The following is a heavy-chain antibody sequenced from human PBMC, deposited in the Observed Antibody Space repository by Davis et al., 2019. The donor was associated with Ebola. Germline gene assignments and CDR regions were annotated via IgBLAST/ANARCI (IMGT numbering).Heavy chain of an antibody. CDR1: GFTFSSYS. CDR2: ISSSSSYI. J-gene: IGHJ4*02. D-gene: IGHD6-13*01. Sequence: GESLKISCAASGFTFSSYSMNWVRQAPGKGLEWVSSISSSSSYIYYADSVKGRFTISRDNAKNSLYLQMNSLRAEDTAVYYCARGVAAAGKTTGWGQGTLVTVSS. V-gene: IGHV3-21*01. CDR3: ARGVAAAGKTTG.